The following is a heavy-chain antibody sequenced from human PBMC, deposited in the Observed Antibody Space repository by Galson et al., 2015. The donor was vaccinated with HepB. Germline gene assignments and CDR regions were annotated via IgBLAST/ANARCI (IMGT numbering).Heavy chain of an antibody. V-gene: IGHV1-2*02. CDR2: INPNSGGT. J-gene: IGHJ4*02. Sequence: SVKASCKASGYTFTGYYMHWVRQAPGQGLEWMGWINPNSGGTNYAQKFQGRVTMTRDTSISTAYMELSRLRSDDTAVYYCARDGEDIVVVVAATPGPSDYWGQGTLVTVSS. CDR3: ARDGEDIVVVVAATPGPSDY. CDR1: GYTFTGYY. D-gene: IGHD2-15*01.